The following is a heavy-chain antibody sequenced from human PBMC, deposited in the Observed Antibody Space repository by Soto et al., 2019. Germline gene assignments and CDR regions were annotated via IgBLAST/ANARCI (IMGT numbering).Heavy chain of an antibody. V-gene: IGHV4-4*02. J-gene: IGHJ4*02. CDR2: IYHSAST. CDR3: PTPDFSGGSRYSGGGFFDY. Sequence: PSETRSRTWAVGGSCISSSNWWRWVRQPPGKGRDWIGPIYHSASTTFNPSLNRRVTLSVDKSKLPLSLHLISVSPADTAVSSSPTPDFSGGSRYSGGGFFDYLGQGTLVTVSS. D-gene: IGHD2-15*01. CDR1: GSCISSSNW.